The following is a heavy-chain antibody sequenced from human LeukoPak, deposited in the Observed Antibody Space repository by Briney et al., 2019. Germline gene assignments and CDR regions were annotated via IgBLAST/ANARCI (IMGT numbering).Heavy chain of an antibody. V-gene: IGHV3-48*03. CDR2: ISISGNTI. CDR1: GFTFSTYE. CDR3: ARESTWDAFDV. Sequence: GGSLRLSCAASGFTFSTYEMNWVRQAPGKGLERVSYISISGNTIDYADSVKGRFTMSRDIAKNSLYLQMNSLGPEDTAVYYCARESTWDAFDVWGQGTMVTVSS. J-gene: IGHJ3*01.